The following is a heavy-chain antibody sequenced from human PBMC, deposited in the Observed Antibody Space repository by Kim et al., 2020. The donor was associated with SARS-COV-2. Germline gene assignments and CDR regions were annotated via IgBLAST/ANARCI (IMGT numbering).Heavy chain of an antibody. D-gene: IGHD2-15*01. Sequence: GGSLRLSCAASGFTFSSYGMHWVRQAPGKGLEWVAVIWYDGSNKYYADSVKGRFTISRDNSKNTLYLQMNSLRAEDTAVYYCARDLVVVVAATDVRRPPGHHVMDVWGQGTTVTVSS. CDR3: ARDLVVVVAATDVRRPPGHHVMDV. CDR1: GFTFSSYG. J-gene: IGHJ6*02. CDR2: IWYDGSNK. V-gene: IGHV3-33*01.